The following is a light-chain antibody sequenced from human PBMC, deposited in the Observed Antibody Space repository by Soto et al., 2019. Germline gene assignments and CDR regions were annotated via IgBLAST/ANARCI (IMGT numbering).Light chain of an antibody. CDR1: QGIRDF. CDR2: AAS. J-gene: IGKJ4*01. V-gene: IGKV1-9*01. Sequence: DIQLTQSPSFLSASVGDRVTITCRASQGIRDFLAWYQQKPGKAPKLLIYAASTLQAGVPTRFSGFASGTEFTLTISNLQPADSATYYCQQFNVYPLTFGGGTKVELK. CDR3: QQFNVYPLT.